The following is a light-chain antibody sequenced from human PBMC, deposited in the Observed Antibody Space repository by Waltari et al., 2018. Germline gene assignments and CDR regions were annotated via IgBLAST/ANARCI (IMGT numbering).Light chain of an antibody. V-gene: IGLV2-8*01. CDR1: SSDVCAYNY. CDR3: SSYAGSKTYV. CDR2: EVS. J-gene: IGLJ1*01. Sequence: QSALTQPPSASGPPGQSVAISCTGTSSDVCAYNYVSWYQQHPGKAPKLMIYEVSKRPSGVPDRFSGSKSGNTASLTVSGLQAEDEADYYCSSYAGSKTYVFGTGTKVTVL.